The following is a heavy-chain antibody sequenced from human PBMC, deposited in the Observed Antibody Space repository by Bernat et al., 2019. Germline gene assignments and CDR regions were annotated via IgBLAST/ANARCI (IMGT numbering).Heavy chain of an antibody. V-gene: IGHV3-21*01. CDR2: ISRSGGSI. J-gene: IGHJ3*02. Sequence: EVQLVESGGGLVKPGGSLRLSCAASGFTFSSYSMNWVRQAPGKGLEWVSSISRSGGSIYYADSVTGRFTISRDNAKNSLFLQMDSLRAEDTAVYYCARSLLVTSRNDAFEIWGQGTTVTVSS. D-gene: IGHD2-21*02. CDR1: GFTFSSYS. CDR3: ARSLLVTSRNDAFEI.